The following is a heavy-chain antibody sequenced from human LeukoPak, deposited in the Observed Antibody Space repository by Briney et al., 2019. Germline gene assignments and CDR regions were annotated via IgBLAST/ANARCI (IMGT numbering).Heavy chain of an antibody. CDR3: ARDPVSSGRNWFDP. J-gene: IGHJ5*02. V-gene: IGHV4-4*07. D-gene: IGHD6-19*01. Sequence: SETLSLTCTVSGGSISSYYWNWIRQPAGKGLEWIGCVYSSGSTNYNPSLKSRVSMSVATSKSQFSLKLTSVTAADTAVYYCARDPVSSGRNWFDPWGQGTLVTVSA. CDR2: VYSSGST. CDR1: GGSISSYY.